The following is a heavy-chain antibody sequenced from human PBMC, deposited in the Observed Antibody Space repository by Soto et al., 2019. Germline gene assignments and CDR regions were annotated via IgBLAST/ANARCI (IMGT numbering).Heavy chain of an antibody. Sequence: SETLSLTCTVSGGSISSYYWSWIRQPPGKGLEWIGYIYYSGSTNYNPSLKSRVTISVDTSKNQFSLKLSSVTAADTAVYYCARHEIDYYFDYWGQGTLVTVSS. D-gene: IGHD3-9*01. V-gene: IGHV4-59*08. CDR2: IYYSGST. CDR3: ARHEIDYYFDY. CDR1: GGSISSYY. J-gene: IGHJ4*02.